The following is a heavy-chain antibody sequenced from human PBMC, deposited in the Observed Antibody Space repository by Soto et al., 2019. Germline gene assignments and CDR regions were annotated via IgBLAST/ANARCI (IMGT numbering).Heavy chain of an antibody. CDR1: GFTFSSYA. CDR2: ISYDGSNK. CDR3: AKPPVGYYDSSGYYYTFDY. J-gene: IGHJ4*02. Sequence: GGSLRLSCAASGFTFSSYAMHWVRQAPGKGLEWVAVISYDGSNKYYADSVKGRFTISRDNSKNTLYLQMNSLRAEDTAVYYCAKPPVGYYDSSGYYYTFDYWGQGTLVTVSS. D-gene: IGHD3-22*01. V-gene: IGHV3-30*18.